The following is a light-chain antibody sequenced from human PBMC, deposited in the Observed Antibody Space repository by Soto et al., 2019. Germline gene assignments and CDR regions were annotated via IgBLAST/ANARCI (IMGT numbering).Light chain of an antibody. Sequence: DIAMTQSPDSLAVSLGERATINCKSSQSVLYSSKNKNYLTWYQQKPGQVPNLLIYWASTRESGVPDRFGGSGSATDFTLTISSLQAEDVAVYYCQQYYTIPRYTFGQGTKLEIK. CDR2: WAS. CDR3: QQYYTIPRYT. J-gene: IGKJ2*01. V-gene: IGKV4-1*01. CDR1: QSVLYSSKNKNY.